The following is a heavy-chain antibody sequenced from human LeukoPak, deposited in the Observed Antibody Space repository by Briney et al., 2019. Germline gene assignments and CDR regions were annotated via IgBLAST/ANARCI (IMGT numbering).Heavy chain of an antibody. Sequence: KPSETLSLTCAVYGGSFSGYYWSWIRQPPGKGLEWIGEINHSGSTNYNPSLKSRVTISVDTSKNQFSLKLSSVTAADTGVYYCARGLSFRIAVAGTMFDYWGQGTLVTVSS. D-gene: IGHD6-19*01. V-gene: IGHV4-34*01. CDR1: GGSFSGYY. CDR3: ARGLSFRIAVAGTMFDY. J-gene: IGHJ4*02. CDR2: INHSGST.